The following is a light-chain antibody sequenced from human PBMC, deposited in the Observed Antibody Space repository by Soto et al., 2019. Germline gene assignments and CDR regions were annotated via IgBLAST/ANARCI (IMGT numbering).Light chain of an antibody. CDR2: GGS. V-gene: IGKV3-15*01. CDR1: QSVSSN. J-gene: IGKJ1*01. CDR3: QQYNNWPRT. Sequence: EIVMTQSPATLSVSPGERAALSCRASQSVSSNLAWYQQKPGQAPRLLIYGGSTRATGIPARFSGSGSGTEFSLTISSLQSEDFAVYYCQQYNNWPRTFGQGTKVEIK.